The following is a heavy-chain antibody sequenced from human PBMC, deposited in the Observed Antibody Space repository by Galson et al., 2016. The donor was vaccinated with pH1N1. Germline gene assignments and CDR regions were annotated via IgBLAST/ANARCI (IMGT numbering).Heavy chain of an antibody. D-gene: IGHD3-3*01. J-gene: IGHJ4*02. CDR1: GDSVSSSSGT. CDR3: AREVWVRRGYYIDH. CDR2: IYHRSKWYY. Sequence: CAISGDSVSSSSGTWNWIRQSPRRGLEWLGRIYHRSKWYYEYAPSLQGRLRISPDTSSNQMSLHLNSVTLDDAAVYYCAREVWVRRGYYIDHWGQGSLVTVSS. V-gene: IGHV6-1*01.